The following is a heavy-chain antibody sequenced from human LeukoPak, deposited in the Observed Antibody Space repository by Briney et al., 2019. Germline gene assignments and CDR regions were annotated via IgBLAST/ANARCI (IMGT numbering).Heavy chain of an antibody. Sequence: PAGSLRSSCAAAGCTFSSNALCWFRQPPGRRRLWFSAISGSGGSNKYDASLKGRVTISGDTSKNQLYLQLTSLTAEDTAVYYCAKGVQLWFYYCDFWGQRTLVTVSS. CDR1: GCTFSSNA. CDR3: AKGVQLWFYYCDF. CDR2: ISGSGGSN. V-gene: IGHV3-23*01. D-gene: IGHD5-18*01. J-gene: IGHJ4*02.